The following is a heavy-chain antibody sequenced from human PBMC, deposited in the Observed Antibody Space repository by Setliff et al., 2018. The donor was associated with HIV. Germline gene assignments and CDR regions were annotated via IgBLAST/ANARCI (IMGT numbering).Heavy chain of an antibody. CDR1: GGSFRGYY. CDR3: AIPLSSGGDH. J-gene: IGHJ5*02. V-gene: IGHV4-34*01. CDR2: INHSGST. D-gene: IGHD6-19*01. Sequence: LSLTCAVYGGSFRGYYWSWIRQPPGKGLEWIGEINHSGSTNYNMSLWSRVTISLDASRNQFSLELSRLRSDDTAVYYCAIPLSSGGDHWGQGTLVTVSS.